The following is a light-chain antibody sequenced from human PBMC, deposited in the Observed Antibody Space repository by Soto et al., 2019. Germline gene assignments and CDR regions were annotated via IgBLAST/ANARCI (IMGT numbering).Light chain of an antibody. Sequence: DIQMTQSPSTLSASVGDRVTITCRASQRIDSWLAWYQQKPGKAPKLLIYKTSNLESGVPSRFSGSGSGTEFSRTISSLQPDDFATYYCQQYKSFSLTFGGGTRVEVK. CDR2: KTS. J-gene: IGKJ4*01. CDR1: QRIDSW. CDR3: QQYKSFSLT. V-gene: IGKV1-5*03.